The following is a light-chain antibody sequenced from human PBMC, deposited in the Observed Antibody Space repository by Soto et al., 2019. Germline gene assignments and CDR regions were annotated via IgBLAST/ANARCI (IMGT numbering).Light chain of an antibody. CDR3: HQYGSAPAWT. CDR1: QSISSNY. Sequence: EIVLTQSPGTLSLFPGERATLSCRASQSISSNYLAWYQQKPGQAPRVLIHGASNRATGIPDRFSGAGSGTDFTLTISRLEPEDFAVYYCHQYGSAPAWTFGQGPKVEIK. V-gene: IGKV3-20*01. CDR2: GAS. J-gene: IGKJ1*01.